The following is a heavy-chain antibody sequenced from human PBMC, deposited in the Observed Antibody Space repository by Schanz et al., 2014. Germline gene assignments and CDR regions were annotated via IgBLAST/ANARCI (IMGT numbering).Heavy chain of an antibody. D-gene: IGHD4-17*01. CDR1: GFIFSNSW. CDR2: IKQDRSEK. CDR3: ARDAVTSVLTPGFYY. J-gene: IGHJ4*02. V-gene: IGHV3-7*01. Sequence: VHLVASGGGVVQPGRSLRLSCAASGFIFSNSWMSWVRQAPGKGLEWVANIKQDRSEKYYVDSVKGRFTISRDNAKKSLYLRMNSLRAEDTAVYYCARDAVTSVLTPGFYYWGQGTLVTVSS.